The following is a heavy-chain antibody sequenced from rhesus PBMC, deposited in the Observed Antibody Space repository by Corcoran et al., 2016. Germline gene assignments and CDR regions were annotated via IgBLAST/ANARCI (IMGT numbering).Heavy chain of an antibody. D-gene: IGHD6-43*01. V-gene: IGHV2-174*01. CDR1: GFSLTTSGMG. CDR2: IYWDDDK. CDR3: ARGARDSSSPEY. Sequence: QVTLKESGPALVKPTQTLTLTCTFSGFSLTTSGMGVGWLLQPPGKALEWLALIYWDDDKRYRTSLKSRLTISKDTSKNHGVLTMTNVDPGDTATYYCARGARDSSSPEYWGQGVLVTVSS. J-gene: IGHJ4*01.